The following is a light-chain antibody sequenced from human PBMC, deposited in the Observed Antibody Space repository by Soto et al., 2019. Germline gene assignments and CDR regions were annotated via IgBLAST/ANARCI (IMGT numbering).Light chain of an antibody. Sequence: DIQVTQSPSSVSASVGDRVTITCRTSQGLVNWLAWYQQKPGKAPKLLIFAASNSQSGVPSRFSGSGSGTDFTLTISGLQPGDLATYYCQQTSSFPLTFGGGTKVEIK. CDR3: QQTSSFPLT. CDR2: AAS. CDR1: QGLVNW. J-gene: IGKJ4*01. V-gene: IGKV1-12*01.